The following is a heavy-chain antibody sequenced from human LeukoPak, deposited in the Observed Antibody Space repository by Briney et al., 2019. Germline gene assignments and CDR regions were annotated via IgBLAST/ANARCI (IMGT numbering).Heavy chain of an antibody. CDR3: AKAQIDFWSGYGY. CDR2: ISYDGSNK. V-gene: IGHV3-30*18. J-gene: IGHJ4*02. D-gene: IGHD3-3*01. CDR1: GFTFSSYW. Sequence: GGSLRLSCAASGFTFSSYWMSWVRQAPGRGLEWVAVISYDGSNKYYADSVKGRFTISRDNSKNTLYLQMNSLRAEDTAVYYCAKAQIDFWSGYGYWGQGTLVTVSS.